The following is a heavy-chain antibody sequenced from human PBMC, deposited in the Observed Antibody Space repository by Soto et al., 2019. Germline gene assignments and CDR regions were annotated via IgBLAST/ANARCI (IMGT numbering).Heavy chain of an antibody. CDR3: ASVARYYDSSGYYFNY. D-gene: IGHD3-22*01. J-gene: IGHJ4*02. V-gene: IGHV1-69*02. CDR2: IIPILGIA. CDR1: GGTFSSYT. Sequence: QVQLVQSGAEVKKPGSSVKVSCKASGGTFSSYTISWVRQAPGQGLEWMGRIIPILGIANYAQKFQGRVTITADKSTSTAYMELSSLRSEDTAVYYCASVARYYDSSGYYFNYWGQGTRVTVSS.